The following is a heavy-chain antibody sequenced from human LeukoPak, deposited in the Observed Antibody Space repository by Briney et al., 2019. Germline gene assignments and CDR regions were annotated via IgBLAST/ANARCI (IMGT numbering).Heavy chain of an antibody. D-gene: IGHD1/OR15-1a*01. CDR3: ARLNKDGMDV. V-gene: IGHV5-51*01. Sequence: GESLKISLKSSGYSFTSYWIGWVRQMPGKGLEWMGIIYPGDSDTRYSPSFQGQVTISADKSIITAYLQWSSLKATDTAMNYCARLNKDGMDVWGQGTTVTVSS. CDR1: GYSFTSYW. CDR2: IYPGDSDT. J-gene: IGHJ6*02.